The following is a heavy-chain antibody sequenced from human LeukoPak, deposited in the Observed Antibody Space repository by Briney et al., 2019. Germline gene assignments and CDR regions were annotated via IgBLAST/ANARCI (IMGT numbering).Heavy chain of an antibody. CDR2: IYYSGST. V-gene: IGHV4-31*03. CDR3: ARLGSWTVGNDY. Sequence: SQTLSLTCTVSGGSISSGGYYWSWIRQHPGKGLEWIGYIYYSGSTYYNPSLKSRVTISVDTSKNQFSLKLSSVTAADTAVYYCARLGSWTVGNDYWGQGTLVTVSS. J-gene: IGHJ4*02. D-gene: IGHD6-13*01. CDR1: GGSISSGGYY.